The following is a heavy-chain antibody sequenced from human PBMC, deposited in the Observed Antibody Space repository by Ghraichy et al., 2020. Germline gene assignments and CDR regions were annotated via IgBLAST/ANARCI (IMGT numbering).Heavy chain of an antibody. CDR1: GGSISSYY. J-gene: IGHJ4*02. D-gene: IGHD6-13*01. CDR3: ARADELARYYFDY. CDR2: IYYSGST. V-gene: IGHV4-59*12. Sequence: SETLSLTCTVSGGSISSYYWSWIRQPPGKGLEWIGYIYYSGSTNYNPSLKSRVTISVDTSKNQFSLKLSSVTAADTAVYYCARADELARYYFDYWGQGTLVTVSS.